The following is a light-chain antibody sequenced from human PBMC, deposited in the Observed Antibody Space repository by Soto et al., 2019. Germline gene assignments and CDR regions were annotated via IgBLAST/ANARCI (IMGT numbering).Light chain of an antibody. J-gene: IGKJ1*01. Sequence: DIQMTQSPSSLSASVGDRVTITCRASQSISSYLNWYQQKPGKAPKLLIYAASSLQSGVPSRFSGSGSGTDFTLTISSLQPEDFATYYCQQSYSTPQTFGQGTTVDLK. CDR3: QQSYSTPQT. CDR1: QSISSY. CDR2: AAS. V-gene: IGKV1-39*01.